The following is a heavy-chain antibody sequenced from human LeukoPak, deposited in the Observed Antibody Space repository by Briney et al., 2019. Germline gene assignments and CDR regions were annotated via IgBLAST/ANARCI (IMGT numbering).Heavy chain of an antibody. CDR1: GFTFSYYG. D-gene: IGHD6-19*01. CDR3: AKRGGWYWADH. J-gene: IGHJ5*02. V-gene: IGHV3-30*02. CDR2: IRHDGRNI. Sequence: HPGGSLRLSCAASGFTFSYYGIHWVRQAPGKGLEWVAFIRHDGRNIYYADSVKGRFTISRDNSKNTLYLQMNSLRVEDTAVYYCAKRGGWYWADHWGQGTLVTVSS.